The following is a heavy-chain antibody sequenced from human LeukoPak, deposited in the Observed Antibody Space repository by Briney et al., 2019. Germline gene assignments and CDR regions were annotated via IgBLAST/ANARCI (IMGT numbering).Heavy chain of an antibody. Sequence: PSETLSLTCAVYGGSFSNYYWSWIRQPPGKGLEWIGEINHRVRTYYNPSLKSRVTMSVDTSKNQFSLKLSSVTAADTAVYYCARSEATVTDNWFDPWGQGTLVTVSS. J-gene: IGHJ5*02. CDR2: INHRVRT. CDR3: ARSEATVTDNWFDP. D-gene: IGHD4-17*01. CDR1: GGSFSNYY. V-gene: IGHV4-34*01.